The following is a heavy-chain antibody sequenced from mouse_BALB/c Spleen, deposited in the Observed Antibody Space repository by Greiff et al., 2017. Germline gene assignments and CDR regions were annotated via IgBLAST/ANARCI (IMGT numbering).Heavy chain of an antibody. J-gene: IGHJ3*01. Sequence: QVQLKQSGAELVRPWTSVKISCKASGYTFTNYWLGWVKQRPGHGLEWIGDIYPGGGYTNYNEKFKGKATLTADTSSSTAYMQLSSLTSEDSAVYFCARLELGSSFAYWGQGTLVTVSA. CDR1: GYTFTNYW. CDR2: IYPGGGYT. V-gene: IGHV1-63*02. CDR3: ARLELGSSFAY. D-gene: IGHD4-1*01.